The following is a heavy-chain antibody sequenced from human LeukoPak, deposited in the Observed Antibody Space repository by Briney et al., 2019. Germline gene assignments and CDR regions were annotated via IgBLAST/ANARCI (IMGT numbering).Heavy chain of an antibody. J-gene: IGHJ4*02. CDR3: ARWPRGYEPDY. V-gene: IGHV4-59*01. Sequence: SETLSLTCTVSGGSISSYYWSWIRQPPGKGLEWIGYIYYSGSTNYNPSLKSRLTISVDTSKNQFSLKLSSVTAADTAVYYCARWPRGYEPDYWGQGTLVTVSS. D-gene: IGHD5-12*01. CDR2: IYYSGST. CDR1: GGSISSYY.